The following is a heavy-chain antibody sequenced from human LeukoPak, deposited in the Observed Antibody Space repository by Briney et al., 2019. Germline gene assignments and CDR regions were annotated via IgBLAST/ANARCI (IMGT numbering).Heavy chain of an antibody. J-gene: IGHJ5*02. D-gene: IGHD2-2*01. V-gene: IGHV4-34*01. CDR2: INHSGST. CDR3: ARGRYCSSTSCYRHNWFDP. CDR1: GGSFSGYY. Sequence: SETLSLTCAVYGGSFSGYYWSWIRQPPGKGLEWIGEINHSGSTNYNPSLKSRVTISVDTSKNQFSLKLSSVTAADTAVYYCARGRYCSSTSCYRHNWFDPWGQGTLVTVSS.